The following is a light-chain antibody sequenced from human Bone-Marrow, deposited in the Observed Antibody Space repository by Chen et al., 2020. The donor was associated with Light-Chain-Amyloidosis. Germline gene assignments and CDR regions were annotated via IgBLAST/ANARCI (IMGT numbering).Light chain of an antibody. J-gene: IGLJ3*02. CDR3: QVWDRSSDRPV. CDR2: DDS. Sequence: SYVLTQPSSVSVAPGQTATIVCGGNNIGSTSVHRYQQTPGQAPLLVVYDDSDRPSGIPERLSGSNSGNTATLTISRVEAGDEADYYCQVWDRSSDRPVFGGGTKLTVL. V-gene: IGLV3-21*02. CDR1: NIGSTS.